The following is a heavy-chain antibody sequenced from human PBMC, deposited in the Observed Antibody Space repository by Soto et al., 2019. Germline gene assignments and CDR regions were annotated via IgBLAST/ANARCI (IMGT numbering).Heavy chain of an antibody. D-gene: IGHD4-17*01. Sequence: SETLSLTCTVSGGSISRGSHYWSWIRQHPGKGLEWIGYIYYSGSTYYNPSLKSRVTISVDTSKNQFSLKLSSVTAADTAVYYCTARRTVTKYFDYWGQGILVTVSS. CDR2: IYYSGST. V-gene: IGHV4-31*03. J-gene: IGHJ4*02. CDR1: GGSISRGSHY. CDR3: TARRTVTKYFDY.